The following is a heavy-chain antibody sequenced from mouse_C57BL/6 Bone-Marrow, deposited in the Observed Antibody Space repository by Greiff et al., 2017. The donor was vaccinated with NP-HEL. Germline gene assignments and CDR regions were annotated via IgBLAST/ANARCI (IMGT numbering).Heavy chain of an antibody. Sequence: QVTLKVSGPGILQSSQTLSLTCSFSGFSLSTSGMGVSWIRQPSGKGLEWLAHIYWDDDKRYNPSLKSRLTISKDPSRNQVFLKITSVDTAETATYYGARSMVKRIYYAMDYWGQGTSVTVSS. D-gene: IGHD2-1*01. CDR1: GFSLSTSGMG. CDR3: ARSMVKRIYYAMDY. CDR2: IYWDDDK. V-gene: IGHV8-12*01. J-gene: IGHJ4*01.